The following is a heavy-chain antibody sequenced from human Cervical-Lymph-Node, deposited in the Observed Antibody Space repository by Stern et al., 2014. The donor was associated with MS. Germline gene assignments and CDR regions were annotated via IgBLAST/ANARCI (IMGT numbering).Heavy chain of an antibody. D-gene: IGHD3-10*01. CDR1: GFTFSTYV. Sequence: MQLVESGGGVVQPGRSLRLSCAASGFTFSTYVMHWVRQAPGKGLEWVALISYDGNSKYYADSVKGRFTISRDNSKDTLYLQMNSLRAEDTAVYYCAKDKRVQTWFGEFPDYWGQGTLVTVSS. V-gene: IGHV3-30*18. CDR3: AKDKRVQTWFGEFPDY. CDR2: ISYDGNSK. J-gene: IGHJ4*02.